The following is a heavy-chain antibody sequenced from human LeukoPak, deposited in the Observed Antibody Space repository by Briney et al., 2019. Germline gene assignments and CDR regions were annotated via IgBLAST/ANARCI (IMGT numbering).Heavy chain of an antibody. V-gene: IGHV1-2*02. CDR2: ITPNSGGP. J-gene: IGHJ4*02. Sequence: ASVKVSCKPSGYTFTGYYMHWVRQAPGQGREWMGWITPNSGGPNYAQKFQGRVTMTRDTSISTAYMELSRLRSDDTAVYYCATVYYGSGGPPLDYWGQGTLVTVSS. CDR1: GYTFTGYY. CDR3: ATVYYGSGGPPLDY. D-gene: IGHD3-10*01.